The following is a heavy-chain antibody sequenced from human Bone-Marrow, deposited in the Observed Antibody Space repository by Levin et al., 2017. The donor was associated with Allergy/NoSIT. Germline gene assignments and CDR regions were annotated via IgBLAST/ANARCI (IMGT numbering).Heavy chain of an antibody. Sequence: SETLSLTCAVSGGSISSGGYSWSWIRQPPGKGLEWIGYIYHSGSTYYNPSLKSRVTISVDRSKNQFSLKLSSVTAADTAVYYCARSPYGDYDVYYFDYWGQGTLVTVSS. J-gene: IGHJ4*02. CDR2: IYHSGST. V-gene: IGHV4-30-2*01. CDR3: ARSPYGDYDVYYFDY. D-gene: IGHD4-17*01. CDR1: GGSISSGGYS.